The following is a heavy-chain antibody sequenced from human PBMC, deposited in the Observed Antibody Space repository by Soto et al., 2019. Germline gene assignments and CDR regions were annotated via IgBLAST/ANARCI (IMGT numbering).Heavy chain of an antibody. Sequence: GGSLRLSCAASGFTFSSYAMSWVRQAPGKGLEWVSAISGSGGSTYYGDSVKARFTISRDKSKNTLYLQMNSLRAEDTAVYYCAKEMYSSGWYYFDYWGQGTLVTVSS. D-gene: IGHD6-19*01. CDR2: ISGSGGST. CDR3: AKEMYSSGWYYFDY. CDR1: GFTFSSYA. V-gene: IGHV3-23*01. J-gene: IGHJ4*02.